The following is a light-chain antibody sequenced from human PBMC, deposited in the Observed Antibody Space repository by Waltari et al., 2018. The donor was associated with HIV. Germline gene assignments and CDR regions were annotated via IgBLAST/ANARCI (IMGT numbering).Light chain of an antibody. Sequence: DIQITQSPSSLSASVGYRFPITCRASQSISTYLNCYQQRPGKAPKLLIYGAFALQSGVPSGFSGSGSGTDFTLTITSLQPEDFATYYCQQTFRIPLTFGGGTKV. J-gene: IGKJ4*01. CDR2: GAF. CDR3: QQTFRIPLT. CDR1: QSISTY. V-gene: IGKV1-39*01.